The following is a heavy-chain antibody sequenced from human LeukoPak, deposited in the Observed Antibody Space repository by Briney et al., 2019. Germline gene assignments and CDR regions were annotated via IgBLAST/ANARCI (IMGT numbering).Heavy chain of an antibody. CDR3: AKVPMYSSSWYDAFDI. CDR2: ISGSGGST. J-gene: IGHJ3*02. V-gene: IGHV3-23*01. CDR1: GFPFSGYA. Sequence: GGSLRLSCAASGFPFSGYAMSWVRQAPGKGLGWVSAISGSGGSTYYADSVKGRLTISRDNSKNTLYLQMNSLRAEDTAVYYCAKVPMYSSSWYDAFDIWGQGTMVTVSS. D-gene: IGHD6-13*01.